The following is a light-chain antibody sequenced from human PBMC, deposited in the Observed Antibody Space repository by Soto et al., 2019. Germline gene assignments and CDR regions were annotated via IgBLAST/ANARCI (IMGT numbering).Light chain of an antibody. CDR3: QQYSTSPRT. J-gene: IGKJ1*01. V-gene: IGKV3-20*01. CDR2: GAS. Sequence: ELVFTQSPGTLSLSPGERASLSCRASHSVDGIFLAWYQQKPGRAPRLLIYGASSRATGIPDRFSGSGSGTDFTLIISRLEPEDFAVYYCQQYSTSPRTFGHGTKVDIK. CDR1: HSVDGIF.